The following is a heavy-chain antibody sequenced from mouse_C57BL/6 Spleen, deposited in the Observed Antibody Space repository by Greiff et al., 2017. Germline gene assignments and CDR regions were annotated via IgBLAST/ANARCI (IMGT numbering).Heavy chain of an antibody. V-gene: IGHV5-6*01. CDR1: GFTFSSYG. J-gene: IGHJ1*03. CDR3: ARNYYGTRYFDV. D-gene: IGHD1-1*01. CDR2: ISSGGSYT. Sequence: DVHLVESGGDLVKPGGSLKLSCAASGFTFSSYGMSWVRQTPDKRLEWVATISSGGSYTYYPASVKGRFTISRDNAKNTLYLQMSSLKSEDTAMYYCARNYYGTRYFDVWGTGTTVTVSA.